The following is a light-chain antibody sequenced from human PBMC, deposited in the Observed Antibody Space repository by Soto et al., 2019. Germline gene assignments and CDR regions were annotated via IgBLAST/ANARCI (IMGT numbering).Light chain of an antibody. V-gene: IGLV2-23*01. CDR1: SSDVGSYNL. CDR2: EGS. J-gene: IGLJ2*01. CDR3: CSYAGSSTYVV. Sequence: QSALTQPASVSGSPGQSITISCTGTSSDVGSYNLVSWYQQHPGKAPKLMIYEGSKRPSGVSNRFSGSKSGNTASLTISGLQAEDEADYYCCSYAGSSTYVVFGVGTMVTVL.